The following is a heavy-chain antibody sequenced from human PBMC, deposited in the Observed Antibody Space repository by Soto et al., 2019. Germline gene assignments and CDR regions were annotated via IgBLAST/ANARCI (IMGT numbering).Heavy chain of an antibody. CDR2: ISSNGGST. V-gene: IGHV3-64*01. J-gene: IGHJ4*02. Sequence: GGSLRLSCAASGFTFSSYAMHWVRQAPGKGLEYVSAISSNGGSTYYANSVKGRFTISRDNSKNTLYLQMGSLRAEDMAVYYCAREGESVLMVKYNTASQNFLDYCGKGTLVTVSS. CDR1: GFTFSSYA. CDR3: AREGESVLMVKYNTASQNFLDY. D-gene: IGHD2-8*01.